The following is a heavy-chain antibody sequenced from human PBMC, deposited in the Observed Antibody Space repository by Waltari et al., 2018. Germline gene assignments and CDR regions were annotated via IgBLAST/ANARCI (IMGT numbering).Heavy chain of an antibody. CDR1: GFTFSSYS. CDR3: ARDVRGGAYCGGDCYMP. D-gene: IGHD2-21*02. CDR2: ISSSSSTI. J-gene: IGHJ5*02. Sequence: EVQLVESGGGLVQPGGSLRLSCAASGFTFSSYSMNWVRQAPGKGLEWVSYISSSSSTIYNAGSEKGRFTISRDNAKNSLYLQMNSLRAEDTAVYYCARDVRGGAYCGGDCYMPWGQGTLVTVSS. V-gene: IGHV3-48*01.